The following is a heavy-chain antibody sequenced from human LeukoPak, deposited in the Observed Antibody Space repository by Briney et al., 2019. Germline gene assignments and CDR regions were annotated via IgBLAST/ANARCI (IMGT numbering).Heavy chain of an antibody. J-gene: IGHJ4*02. V-gene: IGHV4-61*02. CDR2: IYISGDT. Sequence: QTLSLICTVSGGSITSAGYYWTWIRQPAGKGLEWVGRIYISGDTNYNPSLKSRVAISLDTSKNQFSLKLNSLTAADTAVYYCARGIGSTGTYYFDYWGQGTLVTVSA. D-gene: IGHD1-26*01. CDR1: GGSITSAGYY. CDR3: ARGIGSTGTYYFDY.